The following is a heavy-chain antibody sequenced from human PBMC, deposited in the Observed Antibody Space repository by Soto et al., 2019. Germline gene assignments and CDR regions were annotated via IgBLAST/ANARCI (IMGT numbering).Heavy chain of an antibody. CDR2: ISSSSSYI. J-gene: IGHJ5*02. CDR1: GFTFSSYS. CDR3: ARDLIAVAQNNWFDP. D-gene: IGHD6-19*01. V-gene: IGHV3-21*01. Sequence: PGGSLRLSCAASGFTFSSYSMNWVRQAPGKGLEWVSSISSSSSYIYYADSVKGRFTISRDNAKNSLYLQMNSLRAEDTAVYYCARDLIAVAQNNWFDPWGQGTLVTVSS.